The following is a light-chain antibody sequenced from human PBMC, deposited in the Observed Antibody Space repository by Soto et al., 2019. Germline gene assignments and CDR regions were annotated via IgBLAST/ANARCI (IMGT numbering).Light chain of an antibody. V-gene: IGKV3-11*01. CDR2: DAS. CDR3: QQRSEWPRT. Sequence: EIVLTQSPATLSLSPGERATLTCRASQSISSSLAWYQQKPGQAPRLLIYDASTRATGFPARFSGSGSGTDFTLTIGSLEPEDFGVYYCQQRSEWPRTFGQGTKLEI. CDR1: QSISSS. J-gene: IGKJ1*01.